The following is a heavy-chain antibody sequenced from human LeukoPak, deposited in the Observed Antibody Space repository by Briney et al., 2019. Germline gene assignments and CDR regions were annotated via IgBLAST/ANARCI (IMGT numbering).Heavy chain of an antibody. J-gene: IGHJ4*02. CDR2: IYYSGNT. Sequence: SETLYLTCTVSGGSISNYYWSWIRQPPGKGLEWIGYIYYSGNTNYNPSLKSRVTISVDTSKNQFSLKLNSVTAADTAVYYCARDEGGLDYWGQGTLVTVSS. CDR1: GGSISNYY. V-gene: IGHV4-59*01. CDR3: ARDEGGLDY. D-gene: IGHD3-16*01.